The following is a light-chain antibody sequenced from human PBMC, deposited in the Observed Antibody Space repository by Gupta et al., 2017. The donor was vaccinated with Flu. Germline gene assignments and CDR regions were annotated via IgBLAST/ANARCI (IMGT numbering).Light chain of an antibody. Sequence: GQTDKITGFGGEVTKKYVYWYQQHAGQAPMLLIYEDNKRPSGLPERFSGSTSGTKATLTITGAQAEDEGDYYCYSTDRSGDAWVFGGGTRLTV. CDR3: YSTDRSGDAWV. CDR2: EDN. J-gene: IGLJ3*02. CDR1: EVTKKY. V-gene: IGLV3-10*01.